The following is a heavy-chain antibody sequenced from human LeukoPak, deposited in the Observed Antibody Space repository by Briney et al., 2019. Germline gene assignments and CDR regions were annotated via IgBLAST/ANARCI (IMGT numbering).Heavy chain of an antibody. CDR3: ARDLLNEGNHLDY. D-gene: IGHD4-23*01. CDR1: XYY. Sequence: XYYWSWIRQPPGKGLEWIGYIYYSGSTYYNPSLKSRVTISVDTSKNQFSLKLSSVTAADTAVYYCARDLLNEGNHLDYWGQGTLVTVSS. J-gene: IGHJ4*02. CDR2: IYYSGST. V-gene: IGHV4-30-4*08.